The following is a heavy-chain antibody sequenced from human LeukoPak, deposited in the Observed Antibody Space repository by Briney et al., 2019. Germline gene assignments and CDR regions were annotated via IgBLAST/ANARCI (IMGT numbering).Heavy chain of an antibody. CDR3: VRGPAIAVAGTFDY. CDR1: GFTFSSYG. J-gene: IGHJ4*02. D-gene: IGHD6-13*01. CDR2: ISDDGTRK. Sequence: GGSLRLSCAASGFTFSSYGIHWVRLAPGKGPEWVAVISDDGTRKYYADSVQGRFTISRDNSKNTLYLQMNSLRAEDTAIYYCVRGPAIAVAGTFDYWGQGTLVAVSS. V-gene: IGHV3-30*03.